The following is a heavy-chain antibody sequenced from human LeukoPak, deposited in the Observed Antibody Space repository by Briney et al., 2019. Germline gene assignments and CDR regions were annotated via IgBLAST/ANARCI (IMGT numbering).Heavy chain of an antibody. J-gene: IGHJ4*02. CDR3: ARGASVYSYG. D-gene: IGHD5-18*01. CDR1: GGSISSYY. V-gene: IGHV4-59*01. CDR2: IYYTGST. Sequence: PSETLSLTCTVSGGSISSYYWSWVRQPPGKGLEWVGYIYYTGSTNYNPSLMSLVTISIDTSKNQFSLNLSAVTAADTAVDYCARGASVYSYGWGQGTLVTASS.